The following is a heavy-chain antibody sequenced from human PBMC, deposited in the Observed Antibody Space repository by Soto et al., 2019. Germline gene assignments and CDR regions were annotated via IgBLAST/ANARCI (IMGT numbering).Heavy chain of an antibody. V-gene: IGHV4-59*08. CDR3: ARRPIVAADYYYMDV. Sequence: QVQLQESGPGLVKPSETLSLTCSVSGVSISSYYWSWIRHPPGKGLERIGNVFYTGSTSYNPSLESRVTLSLDTSKNQLSLTLDSVTAADTAVYYCARRPIVAADYYYMDVWGKGTTVIVSS. J-gene: IGHJ6*03. CDR2: VFYTGST. D-gene: IGHD6-13*01. CDR1: GVSISSYY.